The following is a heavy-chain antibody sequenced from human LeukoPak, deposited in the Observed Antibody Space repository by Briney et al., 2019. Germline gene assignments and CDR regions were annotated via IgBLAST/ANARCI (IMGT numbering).Heavy chain of an antibody. D-gene: IGHD4-17*01. CDR2: IYSGGTT. CDR1: GFTVTSNY. CDR3: ASKLTSGH. Sequence: GGSLRLSCVVSGFTVTSNYMSWVRQAPGKGLEWVSVIYSGGTTNYADSVKGRFTVYRDNSKNTLYLQMNSLRAEDTAVYYCASKLTSGHWGQGTLVTVSS. J-gene: IGHJ4*02. V-gene: IGHV3-66*01.